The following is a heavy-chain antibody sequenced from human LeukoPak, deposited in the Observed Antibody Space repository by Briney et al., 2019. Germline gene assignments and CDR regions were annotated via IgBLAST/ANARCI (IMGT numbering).Heavy chain of an antibody. V-gene: IGHV4-59*08. Sequence: PSETLSLTCTVSGGSISSYYWSWIRQPPGKGLEWIGYIYYSGSTNYNPSLKSRVTISVDTSKNQFSLKLNSVTAADTAVYYCARLGIEMRGDLDYWGQGTLVTVSS. CDR1: GGSISSYY. D-gene: IGHD5-24*01. CDR2: IYYSGST. CDR3: ARLGIEMRGDLDY. J-gene: IGHJ4*02.